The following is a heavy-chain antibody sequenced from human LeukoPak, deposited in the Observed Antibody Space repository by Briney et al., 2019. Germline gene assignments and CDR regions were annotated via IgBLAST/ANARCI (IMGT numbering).Heavy chain of an antibody. CDR3: ARDLQDLTLIAVAGPQGEHYYYYYMDV. D-gene: IGHD6-19*01. CDR2: IYHTGTT. Sequence: SETLSLTCTVSGNSISSGYYWGWIRQPPGKGLEWIGIIYHTGTTYYNPSLKSRVTISVDTSKNQFSLQLNSVTPEDTAVYYCARDLQDLTLIAVAGPQGEHYYYYYMDVWGKGTTVTVSS. CDR1: GNSISSGYY. J-gene: IGHJ6*03. V-gene: IGHV4-38-2*02.